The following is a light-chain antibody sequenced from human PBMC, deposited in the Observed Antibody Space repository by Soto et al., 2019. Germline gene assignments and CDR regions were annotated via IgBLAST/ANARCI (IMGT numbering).Light chain of an antibody. V-gene: IGLV2-14*01. CDR1: SSDIGAYNY. J-gene: IGLJ1*01. CDR3: VSFAGGTYV. CDR2: ECS. Sequence: QSVLTQPASVSGSPGQSITISCTGTSSDIGAYNYVSWFQQHPGKAPKLMLYECSNRPSGVSDRFSGSKSGNTASLPVSGLQAEDEADYYCVSFAGGTYVFGTGTKVTVL.